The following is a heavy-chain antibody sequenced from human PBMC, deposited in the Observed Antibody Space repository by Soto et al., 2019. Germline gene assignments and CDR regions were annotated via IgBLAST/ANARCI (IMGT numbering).Heavy chain of an antibody. CDR2: IYHSGST. CDR1: GGSISSGGYA. J-gene: IGHJ4*02. Sequence: TLSLTCAVSGGSISSGGYAWSWIRQPPGKGLEWIGYIYHSGSTYYNPSLKSRVTISVDRSKNQFSLKLSSVTAADTAVYYCAGAAYGSGNFDYWGQGTLVTVSS. CDR3: AGAAYGSGNFDY. D-gene: IGHD3-10*01. V-gene: IGHV4-30-2*01.